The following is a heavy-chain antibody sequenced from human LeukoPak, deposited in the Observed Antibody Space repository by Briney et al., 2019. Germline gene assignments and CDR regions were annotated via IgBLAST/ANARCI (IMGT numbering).Heavy chain of an antibody. CDR2: IYYSGST. V-gene: IGHV4-39*01. CDR1: GGSISSGSYY. CDR3: ARIQAPYYDFWSGYYENYMDV. Sequence: SETLSLTCTVSGGSISSGSYYWGWTRQPPGKGLEWIGSIYYSGSTYYNPSLKSRVTISVDTSKNQFSLKLSSVTAADTAVYYCARIQAPYYDFWSGYYENYMDVWGKGTTVTVSS. J-gene: IGHJ6*03. D-gene: IGHD3-3*01.